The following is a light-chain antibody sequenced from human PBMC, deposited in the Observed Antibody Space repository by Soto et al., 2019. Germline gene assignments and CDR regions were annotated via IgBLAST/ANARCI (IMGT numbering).Light chain of an antibody. J-gene: IGKJ5*01. CDR2: GAF. Sequence: PATLSLSPGERATLSCRASPSVTNYLAWYQQKPGQPPRLLIYGAFNRAAGIPARFSGSGSGTDFTLTISSLEPEDSAVYYCQQRNIWPPVTFGQGTRLEI. V-gene: IGKV3-11*01. CDR1: PSVTNY. CDR3: QQRNIWPPVT.